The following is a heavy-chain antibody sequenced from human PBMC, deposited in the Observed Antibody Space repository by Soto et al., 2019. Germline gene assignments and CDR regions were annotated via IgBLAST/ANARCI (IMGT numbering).Heavy chain of an antibody. CDR3: AVGAADLTSPSGMDA. CDR2: ISRESSYI. V-gene: IGHV3-21*01. Sequence: GGALRLSCIASGFTFSDYTMKWVRQAPGKGLEWVSSISRESSYIYYVDSGKGRFTLSRDNAKNLVILQMAGLRVDDTGVYFYAVGAADLTSPSGMDAWGRGTTVTV. J-gene: IGHJ6*01. D-gene: IGHD1-26*01. CDR1: GFTFSDYT.